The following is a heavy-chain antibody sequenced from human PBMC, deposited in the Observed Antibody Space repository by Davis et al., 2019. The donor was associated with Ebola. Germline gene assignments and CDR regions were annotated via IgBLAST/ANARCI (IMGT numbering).Heavy chain of an antibody. CDR2: ISSSGSTI. D-gene: IGHD3-22*01. J-gene: IGHJ3*02. CDR3: AKAYGSSYYVRADAFDI. V-gene: IGHV3-48*01. Sequence: GESLKISCAASGFTFSSYSMNWVRQAPGKGLEWVSYISSSGSTIYYADSVKGRFTISRDNSKDTLYLQMNSLRAEDTAAYYCAKAYGSSYYVRADAFDIWGQGTMVTVSS. CDR1: GFTFSSYS.